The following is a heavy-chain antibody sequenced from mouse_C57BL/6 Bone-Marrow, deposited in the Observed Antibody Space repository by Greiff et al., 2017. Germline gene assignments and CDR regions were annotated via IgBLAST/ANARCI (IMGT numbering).Heavy chain of an antibody. V-gene: IGHV14-2*01. CDR3: TGSLIYYGTDF. D-gene: IGHD1-1*01. CDR1: GFNITDYY. CDR2: IDPEDGDT. Sequence: VQLQQSGAELVKPGASVKLSCTASGFNITDYYIHWVKQRTEQGLEWIGRIDPEDGDTKYAPKFQDKATITADTSSNTAYLQLSSLTSEDTAVYYCTGSLIYYGTDFWGRGTTLTVSS. J-gene: IGHJ2*01.